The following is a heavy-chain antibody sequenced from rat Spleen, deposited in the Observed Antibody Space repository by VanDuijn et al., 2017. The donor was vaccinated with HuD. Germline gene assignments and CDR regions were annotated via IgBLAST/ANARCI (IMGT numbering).Heavy chain of an antibody. J-gene: IGHJ2*01. Sequence: EVQLAESGGGLVQPGKSLKLSCAASGFFFSKYVMHWIRQAPTKGLEWVASINTNGGRTYYRDSVKGRFTVSRDNAKSTLNLQMDSLRSEDTATYYCARRHYGYTDYFDHWGQGVMVTVSS. CDR1: GFFFSKYV. CDR3: ARRHYGYTDYFDH. CDR2: INTNGGRT. D-gene: IGHD1-9*01. V-gene: IGHV5-19*01.